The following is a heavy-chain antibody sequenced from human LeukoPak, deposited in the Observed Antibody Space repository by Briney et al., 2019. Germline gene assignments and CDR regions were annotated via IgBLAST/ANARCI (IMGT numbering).Heavy chain of an antibody. CDR3: ARGGYYGSGNDFRFDP. CDR1: GGSISNFY. J-gene: IGHJ5*02. Sequence: TPSETLSLTCTVSGGSISNFYWNWIRQPPGKGLEWIGYIYYSGSTNYKPSLKSRVTISVDTSKNQFSLKLSSVTAADTAVYYCARGGYYGSGNDFRFDPWGQGTLVTVSS. V-gene: IGHV4-59*01. D-gene: IGHD3-10*01. CDR2: IYYSGST.